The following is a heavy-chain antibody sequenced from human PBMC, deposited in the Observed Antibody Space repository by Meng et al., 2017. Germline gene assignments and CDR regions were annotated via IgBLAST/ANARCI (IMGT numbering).Heavy chain of an antibody. CDR1: GYAFTSHE. CDR3: ARDRIGGFDL. D-gene: IGHD2/OR15-2a*01. J-gene: IGHJ4*02. CDR2: MNPNSDNT. Sequence: VQPVRSGAEVNIPGASAKVSCKASGYAFTSHEINWVRQAPGQGLEWMGWMNPNSDNTASAQHFLGRVTMTRDTSINTAYMELTSLRFDDTAVYYCARDRIGGFDLWGQGTLVTVSS. V-gene: IGHV1-8*01.